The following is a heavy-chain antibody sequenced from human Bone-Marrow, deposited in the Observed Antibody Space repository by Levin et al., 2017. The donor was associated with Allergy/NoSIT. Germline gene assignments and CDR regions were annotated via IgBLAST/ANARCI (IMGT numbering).Heavy chain of an antibody. V-gene: IGHV1-2*02. D-gene: IGHD1-26*01. CDR2: INPNSGGT. Sequence: ASVKVSCKASGYTFTGYYMHWVRQAPGQGLEWMGWINPNSGGTNYAQKFQGRVTMTRDTSISTAYMELSRLRSDDTAVYYCARVLVAARRRYFDLWGRGTLVTVSS. CDR3: ARVLVAARRRYFDL. CDR1: GYTFTGYY. J-gene: IGHJ2*01.